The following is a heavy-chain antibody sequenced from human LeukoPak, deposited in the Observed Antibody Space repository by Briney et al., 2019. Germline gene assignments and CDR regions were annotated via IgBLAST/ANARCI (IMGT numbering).Heavy chain of an antibody. D-gene: IGHD3-10*01. CDR2: MNPRSGDT. CDR3: ARGPHDYYGSGSYQYYYYYYYMDV. J-gene: IGHJ6*03. V-gene: IGHV1-2*02. Sequence: AASVKVSCKASGYTFTGYYMHWVRQAPGHGLEWMGWMNPRSGDTAYAQKFQGRVTITRDTSANTSYMELSSLGSDDTAVYYCARGPHDYYGSGSYQYYYYYYYMDVWGKGTTVTISS. CDR1: GYTFTGYY.